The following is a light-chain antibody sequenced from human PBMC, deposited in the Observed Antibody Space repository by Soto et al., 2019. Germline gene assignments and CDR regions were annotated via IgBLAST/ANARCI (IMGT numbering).Light chain of an antibody. CDR1: QSVGKNF. V-gene: IGKV3-20*01. CDR2: GAS. Sequence: EIVLTQSPGTLSLSPGERATLSCRASQSVGKNFVAWYQQKPGQAPRCLMYGASTRATGIPDRFSGSGSGTDFTLTINRLEPEDFAVYYCHQYADSPRTFGQGTKVEI. J-gene: IGKJ1*01. CDR3: HQYADSPRT.